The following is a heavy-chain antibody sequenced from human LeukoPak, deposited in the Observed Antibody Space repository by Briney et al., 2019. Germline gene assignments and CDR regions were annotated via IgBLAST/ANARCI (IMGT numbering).Heavy chain of an antibody. Sequence: ASVKVSCKASGYTFTSYGISGVRQAPGQGLDRMGWISAYNGNTNYAQKLQGRVTMTPDTSTNTAYMELRSLKSDDPAVYYCARGPRSSVGWLFLWGQGTLVTVSS. CDR2: ISAYNGNT. J-gene: IGHJ4*02. CDR3: ARGPRSSVGWLFL. V-gene: IGHV1-18*01. CDR1: GYTFTSYG. D-gene: IGHD3-22*01.